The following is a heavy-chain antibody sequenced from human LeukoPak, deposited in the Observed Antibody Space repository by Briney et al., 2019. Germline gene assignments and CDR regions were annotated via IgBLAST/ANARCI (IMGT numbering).Heavy chain of an antibody. V-gene: IGHV1-69*15. CDR1: GGTFSSYA. CDR3: ARGFLGYCSSTSCSAFDY. J-gene: IGHJ4*02. CDR2: IIPIFGTA. Sequence: ASVKVSCKASGGTFSSYAISWVRQAPGQGLEWMGRIIPIFGTANYAQKFQGRVTITADESTSTAYMELSSLRSEDTAVYYCARGFLGYCSSTSCSAFDYWGQGTLVTVSS. D-gene: IGHD2-2*01.